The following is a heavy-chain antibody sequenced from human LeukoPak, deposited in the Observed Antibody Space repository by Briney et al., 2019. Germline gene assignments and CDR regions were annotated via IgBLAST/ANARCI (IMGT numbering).Heavy chain of an antibody. CDR2: INYSGST. CDR1: GGSVSSTTYF. CDR3: ARYVVYGSGKYYFDY. J-gene: IGHJ4*02. D-gene: IGHD3-10*01. V-gene: IGHV4-39*01. Sequence: SETLSLTCTVSGGSVSSTTYFSSWIRHPPEKGLEWIASINYSGSTYYIPSLKSRVTISVDTSENQFSLKLSSVTAADTAVYYCARYVVYGSGKYYFDYWGQGTLVTVSS.